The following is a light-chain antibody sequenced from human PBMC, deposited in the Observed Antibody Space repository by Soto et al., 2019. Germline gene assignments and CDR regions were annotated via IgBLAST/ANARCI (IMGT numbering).Light chain of an antibody. V-gene: IGKV1-5*03. CDR3: QHYNSYSEA. Sequence: DIPMSQSPATLSGSVGDRVAVTCWASQTISSWLAWYQQKPGKAPKLLIYKASTLKSGVPSRFSGSGSGTEFTLTISSLQPDDFATYYCQHYNSYSEAFGQGTKVDIK. CDR2: KAS. CDR1: QTISSW. J-gene: IGKJ1*01.